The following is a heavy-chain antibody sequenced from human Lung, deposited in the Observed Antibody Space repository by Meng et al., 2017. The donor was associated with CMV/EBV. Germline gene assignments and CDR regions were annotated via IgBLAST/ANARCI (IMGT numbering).Heavy chain of an antibody. CDR1: GGSISGYY. Sequence: SETLSLXCTVSGGSISGYYWTWIRQPPGKGLEWIGYVYYNENTYYTGGTNYNPSLKSRVTISVDTSKNQFSLKLSSVTAADTAVYYCARSHRPPNPESIAARVGVMTRGYYFDYWGQGTLVTVSS. CDR2: VYYNENTYYTGGT. V-gene: IGHV4-59*12. CDR3: ARSHRPPNPESIAARVGVMTRGYYFDY. D-gene: IGHD6-6*01. J-gene: IGHJ4*02.